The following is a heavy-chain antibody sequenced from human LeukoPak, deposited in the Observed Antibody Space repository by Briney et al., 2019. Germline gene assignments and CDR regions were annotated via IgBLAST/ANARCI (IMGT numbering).Heavy chain of an antibody. Sequence: GGSLRLSCAASGFTFDDYNMHWVRQAPGKGLEWVSLITWNGDSTYYADSVEGRFTISRDNSKNSLYLQMNSLRTEDTALYYCAKDKWLRGYYYYYMDVGGKGTTVTVSS. CDR2: ITWNGDST. V-gene: IGHV3-43*01. CDR1: GFTFDDYN. J-gene: IGHJ6*03. CDR3: AKDKWLRGYYYYYMDV. D-gene: IGHD5-12*01.